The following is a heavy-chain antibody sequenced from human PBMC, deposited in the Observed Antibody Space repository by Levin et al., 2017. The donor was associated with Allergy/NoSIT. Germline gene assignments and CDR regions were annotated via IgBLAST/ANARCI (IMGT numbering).Heavy chain of an antibody. CDR3: AREQWLSSYGYFDL. Sequence: GGSLRLSCAASRFMFSNYAMSWVRQAPGKGLEWVSAIGGTGGSTLYSESVKGRCTISRDNSKNTLYLEMNSLRAEDTAVYYCAREQWLSSYGYFDLWGRGTLDTVAS. V-gene: IGHV3-23*01. D-gene: IGHD6-19*01. CDR2: IGGTGGST. CDR1: RFMFSNYA. J-gene: IGHJ2*01.